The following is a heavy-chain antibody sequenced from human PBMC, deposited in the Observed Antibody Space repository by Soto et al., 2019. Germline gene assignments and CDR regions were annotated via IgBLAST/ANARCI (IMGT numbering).Heavy chain of an antibody. CDR2: TYYGWNT. V-gene: IGHV4-59*01. Sequence: PSETLSLTCSVSGGSISDYYWSWIRQPPGKGLEWIGYTYYGWNTNYNPSLKSRVTISVDTSKNQFSLKLISVTAADTAVYYCARDRESYDSSGLYFDYWGQGTLVTVSS. CDR3: ARDRESYDSSGLYFDY. J-gene: IGHJ4*02. CDR1: GGSISDYY. D-gene: IGHD3-22*01.